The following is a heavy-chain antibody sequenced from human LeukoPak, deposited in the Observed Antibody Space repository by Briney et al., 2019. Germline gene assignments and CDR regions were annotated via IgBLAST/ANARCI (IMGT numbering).Heavy chain of an antibody. D-gene: IGHD3-10*01. J-gene: IGHJ4*02. CDR2: INHSANT. CDR3: ANQERDYYKRVDY. V-gene: IGHV4-34*01. Sequence: SETLSLTCAVYGGSFSDYYWSWIGQAPGKGLEGIGEINHSANTNYNPSLKSRVTISVDTSKRQFSLKLTSVTAADTAVYYCANQERDYYKRVDYWGQGTLVTVSS. CDR1: GGSFSDYY.